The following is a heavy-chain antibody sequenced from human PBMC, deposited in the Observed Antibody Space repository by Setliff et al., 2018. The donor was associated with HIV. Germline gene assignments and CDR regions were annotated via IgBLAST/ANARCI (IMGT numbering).Heavy chain of an antibody. CDR2: INPDTGGT. D-gene: IGHD1-26*01. Sequence: ASVKVSCKASGYTFTDYYIHWVRQAPGQGLEWMGWINPDTGGTNSAQRFQGRVTMTRDMSITTAYMELSSLKSDDTAMYYCARNVLGIVPRRVGFDPWGQGTLVTVSS. V-gene: IGHV1-2*02. J-gene: IGHJ5*02. CDR3: ARNVLGIVPRRVGFDP. CDR1: GYTFTDYY.